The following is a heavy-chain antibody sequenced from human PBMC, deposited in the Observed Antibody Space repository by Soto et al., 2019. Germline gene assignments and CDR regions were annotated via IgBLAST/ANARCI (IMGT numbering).Heavy chain of an antibody. CDR3: TTGRRDYYGNSYMDL. Sequence: QLGESGGGLVKPGGSLRLSFAAPGYAFKVAWRNWVRKAQGKGRGGVGGIKRKPDGGTTEYAAPVEGRFTISRDDSTSTLYLQMNSLRTEDTAVYYCTTGRRDYYGNSYMDLWGKGTTVTVSS. CDR2: IKRKPDGGTT. V-gene: IGHV3-15*01. CDR1: GYAFKVAW. D-gene: IGHD3-22*01. J-gene: IGHJ6*03.